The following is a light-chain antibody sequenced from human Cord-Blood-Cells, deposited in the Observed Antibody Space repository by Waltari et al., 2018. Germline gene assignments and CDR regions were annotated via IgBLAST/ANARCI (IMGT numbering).Light chain of an antibody. CDR2: DVS. J-gene: IGLJ2*01. CDR1: SSHVGGYNY. CDR3: SSYTSSSTLV. Sequence: QSALTQPASVSGSPGQSLTISCPGTSSHVGGYNYVSWYQQHPGKTPKLMIYDVSKRPSGVSNRFSGSKSGNTASLTISGLQAEDEADYYCSSYTSSSTLVFGGGTKLTVL. V-gene: IGLV2-14*01.